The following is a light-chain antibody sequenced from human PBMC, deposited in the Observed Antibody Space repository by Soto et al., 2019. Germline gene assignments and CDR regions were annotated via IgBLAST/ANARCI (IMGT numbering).Light chain of an antibody. Sequence: EIVLTQSPGTLSLSPGERATLSCRASQSFSSSYLAWYQQIPGQAPRLLIYGASSRATGIPDRFSGSGSGTDFTLTISSLEPEDFAVYYCQHYGSALFTFGPGTKVDVK. CDR3: QHYGSALFT. V-gene: IGKV3-20*01. J-gene: IGKJ3*01. CDR2: GAS. CDR1: QSFSSSY.